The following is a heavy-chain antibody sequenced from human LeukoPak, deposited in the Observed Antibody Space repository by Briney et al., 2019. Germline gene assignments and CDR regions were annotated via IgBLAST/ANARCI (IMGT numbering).Heavy chain of an antibody. CDR3: ARAGGSGYYVFDY. J-gene: IGHJ4*02. CDR2: FDPEDGET. Sequence: ASVKVSCKVSGYTLTELSMHWVRQAPGKGLEWMGGFDPEDGETIYAQKFQGRVTMTTDTSTSTAYMELRSLRSDDTAVYYCARAGGSGYYVFDYWGQGTLVTVSS. D-gene: IGHD3-22*01. V-gene: IGHV1-24*01. CDR1: GYTLTELS.